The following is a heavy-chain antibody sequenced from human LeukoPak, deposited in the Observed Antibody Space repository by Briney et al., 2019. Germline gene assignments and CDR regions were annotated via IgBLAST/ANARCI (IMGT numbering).Heavy chain of an antibody. V-gene: IGHV3-23*01. D-gene: IGHD1-26*01. J-gene: IGHJ4*02. Sequence: GGSLRLSCAASGFTFSSYGISWVGRAPGQGLEWVSAISGCGGRRDYADSVTGRFTISRDHSKNTLYLQMNSLRAEDTAVYYCANRERGSYHNDYWGQGTLVTLSS. CDR1: GFTFSSYG. CDR2: ISGCGGRR. CDR3: ANRERGSYHNDY.